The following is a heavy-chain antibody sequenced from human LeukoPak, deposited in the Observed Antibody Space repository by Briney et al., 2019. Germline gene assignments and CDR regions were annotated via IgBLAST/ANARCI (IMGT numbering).Heavy chain of an antibody. CDR2: IYHSGST. J-gene: IGHJ2*01. CDR1: GYSISSGYY. D-gene: IGHD1-1*01. V-gene: IGHV4-38-2*02. Sequence: PSETLSLACTVSGYSISSGYYWGWIRQPPGKGLEWIGSIYHSGSTYYNPSLKSRVTISVDTSKNQFSLKLSSVTAADTAVYYCARHPKLVRRRPWYFDLWGRGTLVTVSS. CDR3: ARHPKLVRRRPWYFDL.